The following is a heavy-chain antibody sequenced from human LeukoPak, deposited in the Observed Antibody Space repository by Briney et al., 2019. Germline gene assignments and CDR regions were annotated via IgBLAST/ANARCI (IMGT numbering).Heavy chain of an antibody. CDR1: GGSISSYY. CDR2: IYYSGST. CDR3: ARGRSSRSFDY. Sequence: PSETLSLTCTVSGGSISSYYWSCIRQPPGKGLEWIGYIYYSGSTNYHPSLKSRVTISVDTSKNQFSLKLSSVTAADTAVYYCARGRSSRSFDYWGQGTLVTVSS. J-gene: IGHJ4*02. D-gene: IGHD6-13*01. V-gene: IGHV4-59*01.